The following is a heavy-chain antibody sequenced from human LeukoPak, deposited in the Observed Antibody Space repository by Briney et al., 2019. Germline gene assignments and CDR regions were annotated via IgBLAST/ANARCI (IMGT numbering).Heavy chain of an antibody. D-gene: IGHD2-2*01. V-gene: IGHV3-23*01. CDR3: AHGAMYQLDY. J-gene: IGHJ4*02. Sequence: GGSLRLSCAASGFTFSSYAMSWVRQAPGKGLEWVSAISDSGGSTYYADSVKGRFTISGDNSRNTLFLQMNSLRAEDTAVYYCAHGAMYQLDYWGQGTLVTVSS. CDR1: GFTFSSYA. CDR2: ISDSGGST.